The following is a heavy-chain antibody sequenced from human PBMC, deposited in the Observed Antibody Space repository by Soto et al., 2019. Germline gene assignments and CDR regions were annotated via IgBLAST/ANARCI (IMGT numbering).Heavy chain of an antibody. D-gene: IGHD3-22*01. V-gene: IGHV3-23*01. CDR1: GFTFSSYA. Sequence: GGSLRLSCAASGFTFSSYAMSWVRQAPGKGLEWVSAISGSGGSTYYADSVKGRFTISRDNSKNTLYLQMNSLRAEDTAVYYCAKDTKYYYDSSGYPDYWGQGTLVTVSS. CDR3: AKDTKYYYDSSGYPDY. J-gene: IGHJ4*02. CDR2: ISGSGGST.